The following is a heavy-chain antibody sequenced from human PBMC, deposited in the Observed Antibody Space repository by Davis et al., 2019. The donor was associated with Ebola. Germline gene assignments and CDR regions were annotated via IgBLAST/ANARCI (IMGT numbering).Heavy chain of an antibody. J-gene: IGHJ4*02. Sequence: GESLKISCSASGFTFSSYAMHWVRQAPGKGLEYVSAISSNGGSTYYADSVKGRFTISRDNSKNTLYLQMNSLRAEDTAVYYCAREARWDRYYFDYWGQGTLVTVSS. D-gene: IGHD5-24*01. CDR2: ISSNGGST. CDR1: GFTFSSYA. V-gene: IGHV3-64*04. CDR3: AREARWDRYYFDY.